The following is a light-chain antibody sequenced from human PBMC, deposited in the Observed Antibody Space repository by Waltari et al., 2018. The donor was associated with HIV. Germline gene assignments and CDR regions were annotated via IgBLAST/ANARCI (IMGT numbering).Light chain of an antibody. V-gene: IGLV2-11*01. J-gene: IGLJ1*01. CDR1: RRAVGNSTF. CDR3: CSYAGNYSYV. Sequence: QSALTQPPTVSGSPGQSVPISCTGTRRAVGNSTFVSWYRQNPGKVPKLMIYDVSKRPSGVPDRFSGSRSGNTASLTISGLQAEDEADYFCCSYAGNYSYVFGSGSRVTVL. CDR2: DVS.